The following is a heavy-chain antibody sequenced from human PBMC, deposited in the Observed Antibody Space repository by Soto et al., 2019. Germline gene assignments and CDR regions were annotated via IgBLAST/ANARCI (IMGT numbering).Heavy chain of an antibody. Sequence: SETLSLTCAVSGCSISSGGYPWSWIRQPPGKGLEWIGYIYHSGSTYYNPSLKSRVTISVDRSKNQFSLKLSSVTAADTAVYYCAAGGGLPRYYWGQGTLVTVSS. V-gene: IGHV4-30-2*01. CDR1: GCSISSGGYP. CDR2: IYHSGST. D-gene: IGHD5-12*01. CDR3: AAGGGLPRYY. J-gene: IGHJ4*02.